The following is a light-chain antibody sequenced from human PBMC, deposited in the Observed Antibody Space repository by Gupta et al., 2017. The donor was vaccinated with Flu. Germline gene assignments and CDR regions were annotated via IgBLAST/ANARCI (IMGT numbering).Light chain of an antibody. J-gene: IGLJ1*01. CDR1: SSNIGAGYD. V-gene: IGLV1-40*01. CDR3: QSYDSSLSAYV. Sequence: QSVLTQQPSVSGAPGQRVTISCTGSSSNIGAGYDVHWYQHLPGTAPKLLIYKNTNRPSGVPDRFSGSKSGTSASLAISGLQAEDEADYYCQSYDSSLSAYVFGAGTKFTVL. CDR2: KNT.